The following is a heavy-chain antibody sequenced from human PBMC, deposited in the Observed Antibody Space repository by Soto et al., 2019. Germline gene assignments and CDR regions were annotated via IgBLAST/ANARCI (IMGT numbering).Heavy chain of an antibody. D-gene: IGHD6-19*01. J-gene: IGHJ4*02. V-gene: IGHV1-8*01. CDR3: ASPDPPNTGYSSGWYCIY. Sequence: ASVKVSCKASGYTFTSYDINWVRQATGQGLEWMGWMNPNSGNTGYAQKFQGRVTMTRNTSISTAYMELSSLRAEDTAVYYCASPDPPNTGYSSGWYCIYWGQGTLVTVSS. CDR1: GYTFTSYD. CDR2: MNPNSGNT.